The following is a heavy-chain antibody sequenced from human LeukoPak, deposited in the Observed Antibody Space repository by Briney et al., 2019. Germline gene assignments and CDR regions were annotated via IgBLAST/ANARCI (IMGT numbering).Heavy chain of an antibody. CDR3: ARDSRYRYYFDY. J-gene: IGHJ4*02. D-gene: IGHD3-9*01. V-gene: IGHV4-38-2*02. Sequence: PSETLSLTCTVSGGSISSGYYWGWIRQPPGKGLEWIGSIYHSGSTYYNPSLKSRVTISVDTSKNQFSLKLSSVTAADTAVYYCARDSRYRYYFDYWGQGTLVTVSS. CDR2: IYHSGST. CDR1: GGSISSGYY.